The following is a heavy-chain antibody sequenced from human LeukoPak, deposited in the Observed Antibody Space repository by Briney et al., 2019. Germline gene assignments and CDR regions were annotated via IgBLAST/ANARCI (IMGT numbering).Heavy chain of an antibody. CDR3: ARDRSDDGYNPYYFDY. Sequence: KPSETLSLTCTGSGGSISSYYWSWIRQPPGKGLEGIGYIYYSGSTNYNPSLKSRVTISVDTSKNQFSLKLSSVTAADTAVYYCARDRSDDGYNPYYFDYWGQGTLVTVSS. CDR1: GGSISSYY. D-gene: IGHD5-24*01. CDR2: IYYSGST. V-gene: IGHV4-59*01. J-gene: IGHJ4*02.